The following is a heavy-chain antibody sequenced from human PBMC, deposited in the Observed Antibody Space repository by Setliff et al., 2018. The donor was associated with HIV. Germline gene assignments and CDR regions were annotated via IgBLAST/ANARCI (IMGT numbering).Heavy chain of an antibody. CDR2: ISGSGGST. V-gene: IGHV3-23*01. CDR1: GFTFSSYA. Sequence: GGSLRLSCAASGFTFSSYASGWVRQAPGKGLEWVSAISGSGGSTYYADSVKGRFTISSDNSKNTLYLQMNSLRAEDTAVYYCAKDPDIVVVPAAPDAFDIWGQGTMVTVSS. D-gene: IGHD2-2*01. CDR3: AKDPDIVVVPAAPDAFDI. J-gene: IGHJ3*02.